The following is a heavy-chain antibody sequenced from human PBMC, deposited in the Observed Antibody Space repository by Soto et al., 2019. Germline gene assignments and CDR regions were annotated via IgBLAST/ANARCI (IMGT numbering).Heavy chain of an antibody. CDR2: IIPMFGRV. V-gene: IGHV1-69*02. CDR3: ASGTVYGSGSYPVDY. CDR1: GGSFSNDI. Sequence: SVKVSCKASGGSFSNDIISWVRQAPGQGLDWMGTIIPMFGRVNYAQKLQGRVTITADKSTSTAYMELSSLRSDDTAVYYCASGTVYGSGSYPVDYWGQGTLVTVSS. D-gene: IGHD3-10*01. J-gene: IGHJ4*02.